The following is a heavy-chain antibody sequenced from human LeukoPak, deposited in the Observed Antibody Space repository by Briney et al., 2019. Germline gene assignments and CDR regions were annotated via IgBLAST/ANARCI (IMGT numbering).Heavy chain of an antibody. CDR1: GGSFSDYY. CDR2: INHSGST. J-gene: IGHJ6*04. Sequence: SETLCLTCAVYGGSFSDYYWSRIRQPPGKGLEWIAEINHSGSTNYNPSLKSRVTISVDTSKNQFSLKLSSVTAADTAVYYCARGGGSSTSCYFCYYYGMDVRGKGTTVTVSS. CDR3: ARGGGSSTSCYFCYYYGMDV. D-gene: IGHD2-2*01. V-gene: IGHV4-34*01.